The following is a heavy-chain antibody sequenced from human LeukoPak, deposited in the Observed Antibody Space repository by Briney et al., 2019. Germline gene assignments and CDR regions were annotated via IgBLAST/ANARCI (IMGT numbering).Heavy chain of an antibody. CDR1: GFTFSSYS. CDR2: VSSSSRYI. J-gene: IGHJ4*02. Sequence: PGGSLRLSCAASGFTFSSYSMNWVRQAPGQGLEWVSSVSSSSRYIYYADSVKGGFTISRDNAKNSLSLQMHSLSAEDTAVYDCARDREASCPTAFDSWGQGTLVSVSS. V-gene: IGHV3-21*01. D-gene: IGHD2-15*01. CDR3: ARDREASCPTAFDS.